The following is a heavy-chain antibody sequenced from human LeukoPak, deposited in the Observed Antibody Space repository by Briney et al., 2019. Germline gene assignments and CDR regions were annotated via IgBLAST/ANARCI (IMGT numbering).Heavy chain of an antibody. D-gene: IGHD4-17*01. CDR2: IYYSGST. V-gene: IGHV4-59*01. J-gene: IGHJ4*02. Sequence: SETLSLTCTVSGGSISSYYWSWIRQPPGKGLEWIGYIYYSGSTNYNPSLKSRVTISVDTSKNQFSLKLSSVTAADTAVYYCARTAMGDYVRFPNDYWGQGTLVTVSS. CDR3: ARTAMGDYVRFPNDY. CDR1: GGSISSYY.